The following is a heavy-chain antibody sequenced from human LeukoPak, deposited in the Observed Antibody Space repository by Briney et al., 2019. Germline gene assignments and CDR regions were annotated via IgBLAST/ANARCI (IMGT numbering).Heavy chain of an antibody. CDR2: IGTAGDT. Sequence: QPGGSLRLSCAASGFTFGGYDMHWVRQATGKGLEWVPAIGTAGDTYYPGSVKGRFTISRENAKNSLYLQMNSLRAGDTAVYYCARANILTGYHNDYWGQGTLVTVSS. D-gene: IGHD3-9*01. CDR1: GFTFGGYD. V-gene: IGHV3-13*04. J-gene: IGHJ4*02. CDR3: ARANILTGYHNDY.